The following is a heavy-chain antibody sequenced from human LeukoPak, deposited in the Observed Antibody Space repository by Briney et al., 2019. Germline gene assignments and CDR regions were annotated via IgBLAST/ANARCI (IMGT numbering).Heavy chain of an antibody. D-gene: IGHD3-22*01. CDR3: AAKWLLRRY. CDR2: SRDKGNSYTT. J-gene: IGHJ4*02. Sequence: GGSLRLSCAASGFTFSDHYIDWVRQAPGKGLEWVGRSRDKGNSYTTAYAASVRGRFTISRDDSKNSLYLQMNSLKIEDTAVYFCAAKWLLRRYWGQGTLVTVSS. V-gene: IGHV3-72*01. CDR1: GFTFSDHY.